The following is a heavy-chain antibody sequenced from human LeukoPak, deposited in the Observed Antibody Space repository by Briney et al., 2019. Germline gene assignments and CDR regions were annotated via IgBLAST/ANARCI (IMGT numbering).Heavy chain of an antibody. Sequence: ASVKVSCKASGYTFTSYDINWVRQATGQGLEWMGWMNPNSGNTGYAQKFQGRVTMTRNTSISTAYMELSSPRSEDTAVYYCARALRVVRGVIRYYSYYMDVWGKGTTVTVSS. CDR1: GYTFTSYD. CDR2: MNPNSGNT. V-gene: IGHV1-8*01. D-gene: IGHD3-10*01. J-gene: IGHJ6*03. CDR3: ARALRVVRGVIRYYSYYMDV.